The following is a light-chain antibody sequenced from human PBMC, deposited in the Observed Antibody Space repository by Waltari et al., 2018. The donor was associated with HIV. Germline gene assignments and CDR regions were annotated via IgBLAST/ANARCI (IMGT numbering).Light chain of an antibody. J-gene: IGLJ3*02. CDR3: GTWDSSLSGVV. CDR2: DNN. V-gene: IGLV1-51*01. Sequence: QSVLTPPPSVSAAPGQKVTISCSGSSSNIGKNFVSWYKQLPGTAPKLLIYDNNKRPSGIPDRFSGSKSGTSATLGITGLQTGDEADYYCGTWDSSLSGVVFGGGTKLTVL. CDR1: SSNIGKNF.